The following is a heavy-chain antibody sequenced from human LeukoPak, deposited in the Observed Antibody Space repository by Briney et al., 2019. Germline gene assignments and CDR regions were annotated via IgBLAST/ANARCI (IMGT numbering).Heavy chain of an antibody. CDR2: ISYGGRNK. D-gene: IGHD2-15*01. CDR1: GFTFSSYG. Sequence: GGSLRLSCAASGFTFSSYGMHWVRQAPGKGLEWVAVISYGGRNKNYADSVKGRFTISRDNSKNTLYLQINSVRAEDTAVYYCAKDLTRYCSGGSCYSADYWGQGTLVTVSS. J-gene: IGHJ4*02. CDR3: AKDLTRYCSGGSCYSADY. V-gene: IGHV3-30*18.